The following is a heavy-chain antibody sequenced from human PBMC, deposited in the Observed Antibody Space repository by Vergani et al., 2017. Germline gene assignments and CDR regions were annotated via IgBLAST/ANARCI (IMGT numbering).Heavy chain of an antibody. J-gene: IGHJ4*02. CDR3: ARMGGYDEGDAFRIGYFDS. Sequence: QVQLQGSGPGLVKPSQTLSLTCSVSGDSISSGVYYWNWIRQHPGKGLEWIGYIYSTGSTHHNPSLRRRINMSVDTSKNQFSLKLNSVTAADTAMYYCARMGGYDEGDAFRIGYFDSWVPGSLVTVSS. CDR1: GDSISSGVYY. V-gene: IGHV4-31*03. D-gene: IGHD3-22*01. CDR2: IYSTGST.